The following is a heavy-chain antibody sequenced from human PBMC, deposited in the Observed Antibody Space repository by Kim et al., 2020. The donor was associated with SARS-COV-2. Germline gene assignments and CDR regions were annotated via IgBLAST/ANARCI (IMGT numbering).Heavy chain of an antibody. CDR3: ARDPSLVAAKGRIWY. Sequence: GGSLRLSCAASGFTFSSYGMHWVRQAPGKGLEWVAVIWYDGSNKYYADSVKGRFTISRDNSKNTLYLQMNSLRAEDTAVYYCARDPSLVAAKGRIWYWGQGTLVTVSS. D-gene: IGHD2-15*01. V-gene: IGHV3-33*01. CDR2: IWYDGSNK. CDR1: GFTFSSYG. J-gene: IGHJ4*02.